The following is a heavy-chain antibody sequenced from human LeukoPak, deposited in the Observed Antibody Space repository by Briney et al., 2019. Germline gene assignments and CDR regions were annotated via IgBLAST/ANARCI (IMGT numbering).Heavy chain of an antibody. Sequence: KSGGSLRLSCAASGFTFSDYYMSWIRQAPGKGLEWVSYISSSGSTIYYADSVKGRFTISRDNAKNSLYLQMNSLRAEDTAVYYCARDPQPGITGDAFDIWGQGTMVTVSS. J-gene: IGHJ3*02. CDR1: GFTFSDYY. CDR3: ARDPQPGITGDAFDI. CDR2: ISSSGSTI. V-gene: IGHV3-11*01. D-gene: IGHD1-20*01.